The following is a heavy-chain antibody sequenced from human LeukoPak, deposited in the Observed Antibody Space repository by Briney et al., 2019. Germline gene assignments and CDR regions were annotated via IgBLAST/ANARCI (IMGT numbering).Heavy chain of an antibody. V-gene: IGHV4-31*03. CDR3: AGYCSSTSCYRYLDWFDP. J-gene: IGHJ5*02. D-gene: IGHD2-2*01. CDR1: GGSISSVGYY. CDR2: IYYRGST. Sequence: SQTLSLTCTVSGGSISSVGYYWRWIRQHPGKGLEWNGYIYYRGSTYYNPSLKSRVTIAVDTSKNQFSLKLSSVTAADTAVYYCAGYCSSTSCYRYLDWFDPWGQGTLVTVSS.